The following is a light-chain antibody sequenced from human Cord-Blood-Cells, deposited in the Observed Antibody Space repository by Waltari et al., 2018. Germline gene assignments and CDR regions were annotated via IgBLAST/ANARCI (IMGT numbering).Light chain of an antibody. Sequence: AIQLTQSPSSLSASVGDRFTLTCRASQGISSALAWYQQKPGKAPKLLIYDASSLESGVPTRFSGSGSGTDFTLTISSLQPEDFATYYCQQFNSYPQTFGQGTKVEIK. J-gene: IGKJ1*01. CDR1: QGISSA. CDR3: QQFNSYPQT. V-gene: IGKV1-13*02. CDR2: DAS.